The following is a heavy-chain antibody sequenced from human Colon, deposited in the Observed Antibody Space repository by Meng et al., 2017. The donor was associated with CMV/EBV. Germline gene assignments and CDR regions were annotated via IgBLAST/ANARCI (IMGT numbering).Heavy chain of an antibody. D-gene: IGHD5-18*01. V-gene: IGHV3-66*02. J-gene: IGHJ4*02. Sequence: GGSLRLSCAASGFNFGTYWMNWVRQAPGKGLQWVSVIDLDGVTHHADSAKGRFSISKDNSKNMFYLQMNSLRTEDTAVYYCARGHSGDYWGQGTLVTVSS. CDR3: ARGHSGDY. CDR1: GFNFGTYW. CDR2: IDLDGVT.